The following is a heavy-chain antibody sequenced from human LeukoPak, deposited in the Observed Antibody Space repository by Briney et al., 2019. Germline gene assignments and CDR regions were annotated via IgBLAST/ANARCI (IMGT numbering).Heavy chain of an antibody. CDR2: INERGTDS. J-gene: IGHJ4*02. Sequence: GGSLRLSCTASGFTFSGHWIHWVRQAPGMGLVWVSRINERGTDSMYAESVKGRFTISRDNAKNTVYLQMNSLRAEDTAVYYCSRDPRNNDYWGQGTLVTVSS. V-gene: IGHV3-74*03. CDR3: SRDPRNNDY. CDR1: GFTFSGHW.